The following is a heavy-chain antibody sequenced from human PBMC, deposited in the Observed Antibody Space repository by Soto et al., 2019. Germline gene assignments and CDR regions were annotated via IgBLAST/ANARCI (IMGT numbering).Heavy chain of an antibody. D-gene: IGHD6-13*01. CDR3: VRFGGAAAGPGDY. V-gene: IGHV3-48*03. J-gene: IGHJ4*02. CDR1: EFTFSSYE. CDR2: ISSSGTTI. Sequence: PGGSLRLSCVASEFTFSSYEMNRVRQAPGKGLEWVSYISSSGTTIYYTDSVKGRFTISRDNAKKSLYLQMNSLRAEDTAVYYCVRFGGAAAGPGDYWGQGTLVTVSS.